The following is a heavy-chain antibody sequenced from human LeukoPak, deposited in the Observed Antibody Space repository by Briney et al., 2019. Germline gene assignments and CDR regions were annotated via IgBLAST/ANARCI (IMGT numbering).Heavy chain of an antibody. D-gene: IGHD6-13*01. Sequence: GRSLRLSCAASGFTISSYSMNWVRQAPGKGLEWVSYISSSSTTIYYADSVKGRFTISRDNANNSLYLQMNSLRAEDTAVYYCARVGSSWRYYFDYWGQGTLVTVSS. V-gene: IGHV3-48*01. CDR1: GFTISSYS. CDR2: ISSSSTTI. CDR3: ARVGSSWRYYFDY. J-gene: IGHJ4*02.